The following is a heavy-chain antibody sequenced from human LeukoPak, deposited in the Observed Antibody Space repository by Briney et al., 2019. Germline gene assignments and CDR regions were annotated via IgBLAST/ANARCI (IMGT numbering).Heavy chain of an antibody. D-gene: IGHD6-13*01. V-gene: IGHV3-43*01. CDR2: ISWDGGST. CDR1: GFTFDDYT. J-gene: IGHJ4*02. CDR3: ARKTGIAAAGIVGYFDY. Sequence: GGSLRLSCAASGFTFDDYTMHWVRQAPGKGLEWVSLISWDGGSTYYADSVKGRFTISRDNSKNTLYLQMNSLRAEDTAVYYCARKTGIAAAGIVGYFDYWGQGTLVTVSS.